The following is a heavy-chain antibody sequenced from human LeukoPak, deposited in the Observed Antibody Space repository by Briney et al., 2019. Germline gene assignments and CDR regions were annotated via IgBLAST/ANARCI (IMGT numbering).Heavy chain of an antibody. Sequence: SVKVSCKASGGTFSSYAISWVRQAPGQGLEWMGGIIPIFGTANYAQKFQGRVTITADESTSTAYMELSSLRSEDTAVYYCARGYDSYYVMDVWGQGTTVTVSS. CDR3: ARGYDSYYVMDV. V-gene: IGHV1-69*13. CDR1: GGTFSSYA. CDR2: IIPIFGTA. J-gene: IGHJ6*02. D-gene: IGHD5-12*01.